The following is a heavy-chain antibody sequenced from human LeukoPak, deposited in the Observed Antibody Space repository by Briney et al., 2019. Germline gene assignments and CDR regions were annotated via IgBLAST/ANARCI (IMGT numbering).Heavy chain of an antibody. CDR3: ARGYSSAWYLGYYFDY. V-gene: IGHV4-59*11. D-gene: IGHD6-19*01. J-gene: IGHJ4*02. CDR2: IYHSGST. CDR1: RGSITSHY. Sequence: PSETLSLTCTVSRGSITSHYWSWIRQPPGKGLEWIGYIYHSGSTNYNPSLKSRVTISVDTSEKQFSLKMNSVTAADTAVYYCARGYSSAWYLGYYFDYWGQGTLVTVSS.